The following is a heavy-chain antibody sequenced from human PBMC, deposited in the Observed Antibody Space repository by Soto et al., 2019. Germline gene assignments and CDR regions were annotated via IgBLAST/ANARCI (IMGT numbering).Heavy chain of an antibody. J-gene: IGHJ5*02. CDR3: ARLDSGYDPWFDP. CDR2: IIPIFGTA. Sequence: SVKVSCKASGGTFSSYAISWVRQAPGQGLEWMGGIIPIFGTANYAQKFQGRVTITADESTSTAYMELSSLRSEDTAVYYCARLDSGYDPWFDPWGQGTLVTVSS. CDR1: GGTFSSYA. V-gene: IGHV1-69*13. D-gene: IGHD5-12*01.